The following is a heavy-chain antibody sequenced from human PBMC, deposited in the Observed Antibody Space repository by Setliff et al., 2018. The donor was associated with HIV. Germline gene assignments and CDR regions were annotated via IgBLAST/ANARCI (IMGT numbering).Heavy chain of an antibody. D-gene: IGHD3-10*01. CDR1: GYAFTSYA. V-gene: IGHV7-4-1*02. Sequence: ASVKVSCKASGYAFTSYAMNWVRQAPGQGLEWMGWINTNTGNPTYAQGFTGRFVFSLDTSVSTAYLQISSLKAEDTAVYYCARDESDSLYYMDYYYMDVWGKGTTVTVSS. CDR3: ARDESDSLYYMDYYYMDV. J-gene: IGHJ6*03. CDR2: INTNTGNP.